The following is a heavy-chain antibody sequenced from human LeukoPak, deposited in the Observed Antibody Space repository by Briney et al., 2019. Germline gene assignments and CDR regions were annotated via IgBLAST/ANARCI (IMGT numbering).Heavy chain of an antibody. CDR2: ISGSGGGT. CDR1: GFIFSSYA. D-gene: IGHD3-10*01. J-gene: IGHJ4*02. Sequence: GGSLRLSCAASGFIFSSYAMSWVRQAPGKGLEWVSTISGSGGGTYYADSVEGRFPISRDNSKNTVYLQINSLRAEGTGVYYSAKDRSGINDVRHGNFDYWGQGTLVTVSS. CDR3: AKDRSGINDVRHGNFDY. V-gene: IGHV3-23*01.